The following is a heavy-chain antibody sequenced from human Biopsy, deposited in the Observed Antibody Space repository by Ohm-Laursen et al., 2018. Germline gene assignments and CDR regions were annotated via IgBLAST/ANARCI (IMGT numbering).Heavy chain of an antibody. J-gene: IGHJ4*02. CDR2: ISNSGNT. V-gene: IGHV4-59*08. D-gene: IGHD2-21*02. CDR1: GDSINSSY. Sequence: GTLSLTCPVSGDSINSSYWSWIRQAPGKGLEWIGFISNSGNTNYNPSLKSRVTISADTSKNQFSLKLGSVTVADTAVFYCARRGSGDRSFDYWGQGSLVTVSS. CDR3: ARRGSGDRSFDY.